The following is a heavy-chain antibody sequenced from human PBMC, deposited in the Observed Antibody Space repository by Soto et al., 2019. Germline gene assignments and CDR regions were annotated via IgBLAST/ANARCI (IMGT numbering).Heavy chain of an antibody. CDR1: GGTFSSYA. CDR3: ARDLAARPEGAFDI. V-gene: IGHV1-69*13. J-gene: IGHJ3*02. Sequence: SVKVSCKASGGTFSSYAISWVRQAPGQGLEWMGGIIPIFGTANYAQKFQGRVTITADESTSTAYMELSGLRSEDTAVYYCARDLAARPEGAFDIWGQGTMVTVSS. CDR2: IIPIFGTA. D-gene: IGHD6-6*01.